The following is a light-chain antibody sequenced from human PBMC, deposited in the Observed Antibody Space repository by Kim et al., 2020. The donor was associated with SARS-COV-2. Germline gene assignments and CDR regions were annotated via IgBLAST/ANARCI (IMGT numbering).Light chain of an antibody. CDR2: AAS. J-gene: IGKJ1*01. CDR1: LSVGSNF. Sequence: EIVLRQSPGTLSLSPGERATLSCRASLSVGSNFKAWYQQRPGQAPRLLMFAASSRGPGIPDSVSGRGSGTDFTLTIDGLQPEDAATYCCQRYDASHLTFGQGTKVDIK. V-gene: IGKV3-20*01. CDR3: QRYDASHLT.